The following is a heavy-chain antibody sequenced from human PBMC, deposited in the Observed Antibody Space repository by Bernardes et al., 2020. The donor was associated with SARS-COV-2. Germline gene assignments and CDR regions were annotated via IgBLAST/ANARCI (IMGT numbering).Heavy chain of an antibody. V-gene: IGHV3-48*03. J-gene: IGHJ3*01. D-gene: IGHD3-10*01. CDR2: ISGGGDTT. CDR1: GFDFLTYE. Sequence: GGSLRLSCAASGFDFLTYEMHWVRQAPGKGLEWVSYISGGGDTTYYADSVKGRFSISRDNPRTSLYLQMNSLRAEDTALYYCARELFTRGPSLGAFDLWGQGTMVTVSS. CDR3: ARELFTRGPSLGAFDL.